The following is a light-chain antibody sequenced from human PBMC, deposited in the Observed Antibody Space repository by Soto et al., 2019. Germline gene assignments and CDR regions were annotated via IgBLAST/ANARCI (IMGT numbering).Light chain of an antibody. CDR1: QSVSSN. CDR2: GAS. J-gene: IGKJ1*01. V-gene: IGKV3-15*01. Sequence: EIVMTQSPATLSVSPGERAPLSCRASQSVSSNLAWYQQKPGQAPRLLIYGASTRATGIPARFSGSGSGTEFTLTISSLQSEDFAVYYCQQYNNWPPWTAGQGTKVEIK. CDR3: QQYNNWPPWT.